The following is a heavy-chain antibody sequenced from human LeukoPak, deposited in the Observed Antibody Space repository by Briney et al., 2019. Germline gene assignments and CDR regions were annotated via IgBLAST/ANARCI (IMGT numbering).Heavy chain of an antibody. Sequence: GGSLRLSCAASGFTFSSYGMHWVRQAPGKGLEWVAVISYDGSNKYYADSMKGRFTISRDNSKNTLYLQMNSLRAEDTAVYYCTRDTYSSSWDYWGQGTLVTVSS. V-gene: IGHV3-30*03. CDR1: GFTFSSYG. D-gene: IGHD6-13*01. J-gene: IGHJ4*02. CDR2: ISYDGSNK. CDR3: TRDTYSSSWDY.